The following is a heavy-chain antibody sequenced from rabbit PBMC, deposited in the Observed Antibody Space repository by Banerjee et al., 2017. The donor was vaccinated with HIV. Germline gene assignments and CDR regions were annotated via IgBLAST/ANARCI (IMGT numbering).Heavy chain of an antibody. CDR2: IYTGSSGST. CDR1: GFSFSSGYD. V-gene: IGHV1S40*01. J-gene: IGHJ3*01. D-gene: IGHD6-1*01. CDR3: AREGYAAYAGYDYWDL. Sequence: QQLVESGGGLVKPGASLTLTCTASGFSFSSGYDMCWVRQAPGKGLEWIAYIYTGSSGSTYYASWAKGRFTISKTSSTTVTLQMTSLTAADTATYFCAREGYAAYAGYDYWDLWGQGTLVTVS.